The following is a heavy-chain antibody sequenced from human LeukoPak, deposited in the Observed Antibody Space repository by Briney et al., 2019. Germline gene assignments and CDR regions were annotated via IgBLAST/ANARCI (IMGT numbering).Heavy chain of an antibody. Sequence: GGSLRLSCAASGFTFDDYTMHWVRQAPGKGLEWVSLISWDGGSTYYADSVKGRFAISRDNSKNSLYLQMNSLRTDGTALYYCARGRYGSGSREGNFDYWGQGTLVTVSS. V-gene: IGHV3-43*01. CDR1: GFTFDDYT. D-gene: IGHD3-10*01. CDR2: ISWDGGST. CDR3: ARGRYGSGSREGNFDY. J-gene: IGHJ4*02.